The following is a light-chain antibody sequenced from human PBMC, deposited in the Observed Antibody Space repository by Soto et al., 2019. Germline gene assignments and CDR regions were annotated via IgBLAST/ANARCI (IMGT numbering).Light chain of an antibody. CDR2: DSS. CDR1: QTVSSF. CDR3: QQRSNWPLT. V-gene: IGKV3-11*01. J-gene: IGKJ4*01. Sequence: VLTQSPATLSLSPGGRATLSCRASQTVSSFLAWYQQKPGQAPRLLIHDSSDRATGIPARFSGSGSGTDFTLTISSLEPEDVAVYYCQQRSNWPLTFGGGTRVEI.